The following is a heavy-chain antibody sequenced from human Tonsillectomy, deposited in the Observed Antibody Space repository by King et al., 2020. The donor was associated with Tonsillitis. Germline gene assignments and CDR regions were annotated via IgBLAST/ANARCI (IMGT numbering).Heavy chain of an antibody. Sequence: VQLQQWGAGIVKPSETLSLTCAVYGASFSDHYWSWMRHSPGKGLEWIGEINHSGSTNSNRSLKSRVTMSVDTSKNQFSLKVNSVTVADTGIYYCERRQSSHWDNYNYCYMDVWGSGNTAIVS. CDR3: ERRQSSHWDNYNYCYMDV. J-gene: IGHJ6*03. D-gene: IGHD1/OR15-1a*01. CDR1: GASFSDHY. V-gene: IGHV4-34*01. CDR2: INHSGST.